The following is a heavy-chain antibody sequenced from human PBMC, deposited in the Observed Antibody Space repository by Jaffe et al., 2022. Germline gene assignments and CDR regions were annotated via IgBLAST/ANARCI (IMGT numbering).Heavy chain of an antibody. CDR1: GGSISSSNW. D-gene: IGHD3-10*01. J-gene: IGHJ4*02. V-gene: IGHV4-4*02. CDR3: ARITYYYGSGSYYNSFDY. Sequence: QVQLQESGPGLVKPSGTLSLTCAVSGGSISSSNWWSWIRQPPGKGLEWIGEIYHSGSTNYNPSLKSRVTISVDKSKNQFSLKLSSVTAADTAVYYCARITYYYGSGSYYNSFDYWGQGTLVTVSS. CDR2: IYHSGST.